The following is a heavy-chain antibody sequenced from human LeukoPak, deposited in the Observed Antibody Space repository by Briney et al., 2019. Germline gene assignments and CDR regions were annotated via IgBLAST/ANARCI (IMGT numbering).Heavy chain of an antibody. D-gene: IGHD4-23*01. CDR3: ARIEDGGNFDY. V-gene: IGHV4-31*03. CDR2: IYYSGST. Sequence: ASETLSLTCTVSGGSISSGGYYWSWIRQHPGKGLEWIGYIYYSGSTYYNPSLKSRVTISVDTSKNQFSLKLSSVTAADTAVYYCARIEDGGNFDYWGQGTLVTVSS. J-gene: IGHJ4*02. CDR1: GGSISSGGYY.